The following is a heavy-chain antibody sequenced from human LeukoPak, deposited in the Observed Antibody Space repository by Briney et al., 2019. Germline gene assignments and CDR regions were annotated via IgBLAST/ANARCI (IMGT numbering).Heavy chain of an antibody. CDR1: GFIFTNAW. J-gene: IGHJ6*03. CDR2: ISGSGGST. D-gene: IGHD3-9*01. Sequence: GGSLRLSCAASGFIFTNAWMSWVRQAPGKGLERVSAISGSGGSTYYADSVKGRFTISRDNSKNTLYLQMNSLKAEDTAVYYCAKDGGAYYDILTGYYPRLYYMDVWGKGTTVTISS. V-gene: IGHV3-23*01. CDR3: AKDGGAYYDILTGYYPRLYYMDV.